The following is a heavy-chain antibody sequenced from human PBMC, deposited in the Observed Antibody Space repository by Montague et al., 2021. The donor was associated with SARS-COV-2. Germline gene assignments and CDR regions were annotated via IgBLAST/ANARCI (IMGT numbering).Heavy chain of an antibody. J-gene: IGHJ2*01. Sequence: IYYSGSTYHNPSLKSRVTISVDTSKNQFSLKLSSLTSADTAVYYCARVHIVVVTAMRYFDLWGSGNMV. CDR2: IYYSGST. V-gene: IGHV4-31*02. D-gene: IGHD2-21*02. CDR3: ARVHIVVVTAMRYFDL.